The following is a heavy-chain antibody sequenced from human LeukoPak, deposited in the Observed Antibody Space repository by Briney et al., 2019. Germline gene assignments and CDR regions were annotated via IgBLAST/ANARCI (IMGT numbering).Heavy chain of an antibody. CDR2: IYTRGST. J-gene: IGHJ4*02. D-gene: IGHD3-10*01. CDR3: ARGGTYGSGRNQHTTLDY. CDR1: GGAISNDD. V-gene: IGHV4-4*07. Sequence: SETLSLTCTVSGGAISNDDWSGIRQAAGKELEWIGRIYTRGSTNYNPSLKSRVTISLDKSKKQFSLNLNSVTAADTAVYYCARGGTYGSGRNQHTTLDYWGQGTLVTVSS.